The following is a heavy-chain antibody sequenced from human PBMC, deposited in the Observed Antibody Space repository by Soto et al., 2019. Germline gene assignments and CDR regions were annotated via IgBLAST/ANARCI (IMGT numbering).Heavy chain of an antibody. CDR2: IYWDDSK. CDR1: GFSLSTSGVG. D-gene: IGHD3-9*01. V-gene: IGHV2-5*02. CDR3: AHKGPEDWPLDY. J-gene: IGHJ4*02. Sequence: QITLKESGPPLVRPTQTLTLTCAFSGFSLSTSGVGVGWIRQPPGKALEWLAVIYWDDSKHYSPSLRSRVTITKDTSKNQVVLTMPNMDPMDTGTYYCAHKGPEDWPLDYWGQGTLVTVSS.